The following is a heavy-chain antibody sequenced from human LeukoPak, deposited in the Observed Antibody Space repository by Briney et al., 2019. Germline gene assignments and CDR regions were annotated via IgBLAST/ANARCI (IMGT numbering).Heavy chain of an antibody. J-gene: IGHJ4*02. CDR1: GFTFSSYE. V-gene: IGHV3-48*03. D-gene: IGHD3-16*01. Sequence: GGSLRLSCAASGFTFSSYEMNWVRHAPGKGLEWDSYISSSGSTIYYADSVKGRFTISRDNAKNSLYLQMNSLRAEDTAVYYCARLGDDYWVNTIDYWGQGTLVTVSS. CDR3: ARLGDDYWVNTIDY. CDR2: ISSSGSTI.